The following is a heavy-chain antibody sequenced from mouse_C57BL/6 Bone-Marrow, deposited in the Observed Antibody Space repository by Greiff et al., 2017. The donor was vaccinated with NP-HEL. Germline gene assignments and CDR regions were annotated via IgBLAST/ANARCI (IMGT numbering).Heavy chain of an antibody. D-gene: IGHD2-3*01. CDR3: AKIDGYYGPWFAY. J-gene: IGHJ3*01. V-gene: IGHV2-5*01. Sequence: QVQLQQSGPGLVQPSQSLSITCTVSGFSFTSYGVHWVRQSPGKGLEWLGVIWRGGSTDYNAAFMSRLSITKDNSKSQVFFKMNSLQADDTAIYYCAKIDGYYGPWFAYWGQGTLVTVSA. CDR2: IWRGGST. CDR1: GFSFTSYG.